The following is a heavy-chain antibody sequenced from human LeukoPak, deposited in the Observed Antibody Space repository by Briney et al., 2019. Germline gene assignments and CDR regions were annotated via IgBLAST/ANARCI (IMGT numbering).Heavy chain of an antibody. V-gene: IGHV3-48*02. CDR2: ISGSSGRI. CDR3: ARDVSYAFDY. J-gene: IGHJ4*02. CDR1: GFTFSSYS. Sequence: HPGGSLRLSCAASGFTFSSYSMNWVRQAPGKGLEWVSYISGSSGRINYADSVKGRFTISRDNAKNSLYLQMNSLRDEDTAVYYRARDVSYAFDYWGQGTLVTVSS. D-gene: IGHD2-2*01.